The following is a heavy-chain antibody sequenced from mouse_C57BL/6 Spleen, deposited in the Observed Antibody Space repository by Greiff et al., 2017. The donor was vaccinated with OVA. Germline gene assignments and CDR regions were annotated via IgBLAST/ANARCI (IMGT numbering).Heavy chain of an antibody. CDR1: GFTFSSYA. Sequence: EVKLVESGEGLVKPGGSLKLSCAASGFTFSSYAMSWVRQTPEKRLEWVAYISSGGDYIYYADTVKGRFTISRDNARNTLYLQMSSLKTEDTAMYYCKRANWDVGPYWYFDVWGKGTTVTVSS. V-gene: IGHV5-9-1*02. CDR2: ISSGGDYI. CDR3: KRANWDVGPYWYFDV. J-gene: IGHJ1*03. D-gene: IGHD4-1*02.